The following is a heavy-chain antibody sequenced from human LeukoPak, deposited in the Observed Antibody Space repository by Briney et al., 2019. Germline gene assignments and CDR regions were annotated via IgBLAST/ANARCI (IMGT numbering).Heavy chain of an antibody. D-gene: IGHD2-21*01. V-gene: IGHV3-23*01. CDR1: GFAFSSYA. J-gene: IGHJ6*02. Sequence: GGSLRLSCAASGFAFSSYAMGWVRQAPGKGLEWVSAISGSGGSTYYADSVKGRFTISRDNSKNTLYLQMNSLRAEDTAVYYCAKDVRNSFAAYGMDVWGQGTTVTVSS. CDR2: ISGSGGST. CDR3: AKDVRNSFAAYGMDV.